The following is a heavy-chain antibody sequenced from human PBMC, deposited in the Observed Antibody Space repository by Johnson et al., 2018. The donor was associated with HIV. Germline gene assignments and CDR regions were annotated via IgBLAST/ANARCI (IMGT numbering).Heavy chain of an antibody. CDR3: ASRGDCGGDCYSAFDI. J-gene: IGHJ3*02. CDR2: ISYDGSNK. D-gene: IGHD2-21*02. CDR1: GFTFSSYG. V-gene: IGHV3-30*03. Sequence: QVKLVESGGGVVQPGRSLRLSCAASGFTFSSYGMHWVRQAPGKGLEWVAVISYDGSNKYYADSVKGRFTISRDNSKNTLYLQMNSLRAEDTAVYYCASRGDCGGDCYSAFDIWGQGTMVTVSS.